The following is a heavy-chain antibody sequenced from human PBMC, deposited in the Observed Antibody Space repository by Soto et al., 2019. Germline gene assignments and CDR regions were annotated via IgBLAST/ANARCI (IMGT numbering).Heavy chain of an antibody. CDR1: GGSISSGDYY. Sequence: SETLSLTCTVSGGSISSGDYYWSWIRQPPGKGLKWIGYIYYSGSTYYNPSLKSRVTISVDTSKNQFSLKLSSVTAADTAVYYCARENYYDSSGSLYWGQGTLVTVSS. CDR3: ARENYYDSSGSLY. CDR2: IYYSGST. D-gene: IGHD3-22*01. J-gene: IGHJ4*02. V-gene: IGHV4-30-4*01.